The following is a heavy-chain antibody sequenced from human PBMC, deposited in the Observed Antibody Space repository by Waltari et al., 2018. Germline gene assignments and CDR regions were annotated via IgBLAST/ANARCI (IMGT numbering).Heavy chain of an antibody. J-gene: IGHJ4*02. Sequence: QVQLQESGPGLVKPSQTLSLTCTVSGGSISSSSYYWSWIRQPAGKGLEWIGYIYTSGSTNYNPSLKSRVTISVDTSKNQFSLKLSSVTAADTAVYYCARFTIFGVDYWGQGTLVTVSS. CDR2: IYTSGST. D-gene: IGHD3-3*01. V-gene: IGHV4-61*09. CDR1: GGSISSSSYY. CDR3: ARFTIFGVDY.